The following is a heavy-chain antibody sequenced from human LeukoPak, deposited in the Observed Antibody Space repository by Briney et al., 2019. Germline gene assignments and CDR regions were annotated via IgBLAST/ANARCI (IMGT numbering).Heavy chain of an antibody. CDR2: IYPGDFDT. V-gene: IGHV5-51*01. CDR3: SRLGYCTNGICYSLLY. J-gene: IGHJ4*02. D-gene: IGHD2-8*01. Sequence: GESLKISCKGSGYSFTSYWIGWVRQMPGKGLEWMGMIYPGDFDTRYSPSFEGQVTISADKSISTAYLQWSSLKASDTAMYYCSRLGYCTNGICYSLLYWGQGTLVTVSS. CDR1: GYSFTSYW.